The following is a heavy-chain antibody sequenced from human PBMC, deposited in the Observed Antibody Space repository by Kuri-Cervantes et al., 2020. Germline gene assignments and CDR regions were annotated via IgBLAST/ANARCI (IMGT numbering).Heavy chain of an antibody. CDR2: IIPIFGIA. J-gene: IGHJ5*02. V-gene: IGHV1-69*13. D-gene: IGHD6-19*01. CDR3: ARVSQWLVGWFDP. CDR1: GGTFSSYA. Sequence: SVKVSCKASGGTFSSYAISWVRQAPGQGLEWMGGIIPIFGIANYAQKFQGRVTITADESTSTAYMELRSLGSDDTAVYYCARVSQWLVGWFDPWGQGTLVTVSS.